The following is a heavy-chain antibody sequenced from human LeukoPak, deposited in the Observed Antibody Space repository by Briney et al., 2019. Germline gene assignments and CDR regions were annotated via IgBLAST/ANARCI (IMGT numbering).Heavy chain of an antibody. CDR2: ISSSSSYI. Sequence: GGSLRLSCAASGFTFSSYSMNWVRQAPGERLEWVSSISSSSSYIYYADSVKGRFTISKDNAKNTVYLQMNSLRAEDTAVYYCVSFYETYWGRGTLVTVSS. V-gene: IGHV3-21*01. CDR3: VSFYETY. J-gene: IGHJ4*02. D-gene: IGHD2/OR15-2a*01. CDR1: GFTFSSYS.